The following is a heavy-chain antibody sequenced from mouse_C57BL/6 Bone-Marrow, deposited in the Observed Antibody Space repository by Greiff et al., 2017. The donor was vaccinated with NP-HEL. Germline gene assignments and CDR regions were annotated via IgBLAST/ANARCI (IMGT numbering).Heavy chain of an antibody. CDR3: STIVGYYDSSYAWGAY. CDR2: IDPENGAT. J-gene: IGHJ3*01. Sequence: EVMLVESGAELVRPGASVKLSCTASGFNFKDDYMHWVQQRPEQGLEWIGWIDPENGATENASKFQGKDTITADTPSNTAYLELSNLTSEDTAVYYCSTIVGYYDSSYAWGAYWGQGTLVTVTA. V-gene: IGHV14-4*01. CDR1: GFNFKDDY. D-gene: IGHD1-1*01.